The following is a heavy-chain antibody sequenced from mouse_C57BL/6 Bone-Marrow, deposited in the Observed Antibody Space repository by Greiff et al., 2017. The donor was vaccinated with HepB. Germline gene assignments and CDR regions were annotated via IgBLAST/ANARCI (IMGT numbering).Heavy chain of an antibody. D-gene: IGHD2-5*01. Sequence: EVQLQQSVAELVRPGASVKLSCTASGFNIKNTYMHWVKQRPEQGLEWIGRIDPANGNTKYAPKFQGKATITADTSSNTAYLQLSILTSEDTAVYYCARPTYYSNYDAMDYWGQGTSVTVSS. CDR2: IDPANGNT. J-gene: IGHJ4*01. CDR3: ARPTYYSNYDAMDY. CDR1: GFNIKNTY. V-gene: IGHV14-3*01.